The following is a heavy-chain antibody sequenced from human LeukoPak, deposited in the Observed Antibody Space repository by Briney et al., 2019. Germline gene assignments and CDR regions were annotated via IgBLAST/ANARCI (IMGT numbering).Heavy chain of an antibody. D-gene: IGHD3-3*01. CDR2: IHYSGST. J-gene: IGHJ5*02. CDR3: AREKGPHYDFWSGYYNSTNWFDP. Sequence: SQTLSLTCTVSGGSISSGDYYWGWIRQPPGKGLEWIGYIHYSGSTYYNPSLKSRVTISVDTSKNQFSLKLSSVTAADTAVYYCAREKGPHYDFWSGYYNSTNWFDPWGQGTLVTVSS. V-gene: IGHV4-30-4*08. CDR1: GGSISSGDYY.